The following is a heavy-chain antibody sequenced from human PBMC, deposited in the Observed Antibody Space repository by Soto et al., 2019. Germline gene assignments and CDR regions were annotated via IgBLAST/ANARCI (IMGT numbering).Heavy chain of an antibody. D-gene: IGHD3-22*01. CDR1: GGTFSSYA. V-gene: IGHV1-69*06. CDR2: IIPIFGTA. CDR3: ARDASDNYYDSSGYYPY. J-gene: IGHJ4*02. Sequence: SVKVSCKASGGTFSSYAISWVRQAPGQGLEWMGGIIPIFGTANYAQKFQGRVTITADKSTSTAYMELSSLRSEDTAVYYCARDASDNYYDSSGYYPYWGQGTLVTVSS.